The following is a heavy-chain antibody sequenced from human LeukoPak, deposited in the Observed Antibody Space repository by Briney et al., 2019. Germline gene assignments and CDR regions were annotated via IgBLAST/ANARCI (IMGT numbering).Heavy chain of an antibody. D-gene: IGHD3-22*01. V-gene: IGHV3-11*04. CDR3: TRDWNYYDSSGYY. J-gene: IGHJ4*02. CDR1: GFLFRDYF. Sequence: GGSLRLSCAASGFLFRDYFMSWIRQAPGKGLEWVSYISGRGDIRYYADSVKGRFPISRDNAKNSVFLQMNSLRAEDTAVYYCTRDWNYYDSSGYYWGQGTLVAVSS. CDR2: ISGRGDIR.